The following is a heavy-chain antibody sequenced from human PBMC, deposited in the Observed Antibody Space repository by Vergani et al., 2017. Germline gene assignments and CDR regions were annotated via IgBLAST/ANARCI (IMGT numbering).Heavy chain of an antibody. CDR1: GGTFSSYA. J-gene: IGHJ3*02. V-gene: IGHV1-69*06. D-gene: IGHD6-13*01. CDR2: IIPIFGTA. Sequence: QVQLVQSGAEVKKPGSSVKVSCKASGGTFSSYAISWVRQAPGQGLEWMGGIIPIFGTANYAQKFQGRVTITADKSTSTTYMELSSLRSEDTAVYYCARLVKVAAAGSGAFDIWGQGTMVTVSS. CDR3: ARLVKVAAAGSGAFDI.